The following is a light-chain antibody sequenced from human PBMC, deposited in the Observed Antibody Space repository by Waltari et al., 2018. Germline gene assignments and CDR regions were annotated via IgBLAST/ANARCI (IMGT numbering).Light chain of an antibody. V-gene: IGKV3-15*01. CDR1: QSVSSN. CDR3: QQYNNWWT. Sequence: EIVMTQSPATLSVSPGERPTLPCRASQSVSSNLAWYQQKPGQAPRLIIYGASTRATGIPATFSGSGSGTEFTLTINSLQSEDFAVYYCQQYNNWWTFGQGTKVEIK. J-gene: IGKJ1*01. CDR2: GAS.